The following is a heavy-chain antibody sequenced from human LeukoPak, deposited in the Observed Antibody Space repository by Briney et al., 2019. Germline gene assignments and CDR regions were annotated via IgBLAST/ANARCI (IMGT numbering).Heavy chain of an antibody. V-gene: IGHV3-21*01. CDR3: ARDRYSSSYRWFDP. CDR1: GFTFSSYS. J-gene: IGHJ5*02. D-gene: IGHD6-6*01. Sequence: PGGSLRLSCAASGFTFSSYSMNWVRQAPGKGLEWVSSISSSSSYIYYADSVKGRSTISRGNAKNSLYLQMNSLRAEDTAVYYCARDRYSSSYRWFDPWGQGTLVTVSS. CDR2: ISSSSSYI.